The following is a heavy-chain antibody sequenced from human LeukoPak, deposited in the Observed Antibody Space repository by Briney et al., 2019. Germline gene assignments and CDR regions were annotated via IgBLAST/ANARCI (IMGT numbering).Heavy chain of an antibody. D-gene: IGHD2-2*01. J-gene: IGHJ4*02. CDR3: ARGLGYCTSTTCLLPFDY. Sequence: PGGSLRLSCAASGFTVSTYYMTWVRQAPGKGLECVSVIYSGGSTYYADSVKGRFTVSRDNSKNTLYLQMNSLSAADTAMYYCARGLGYCTSTTCLLPFDYWGQGTLVSVSS. CDR1: GFTVSTYY. V-gene: IGHV3-53*01. CDR2: IYSGGST.